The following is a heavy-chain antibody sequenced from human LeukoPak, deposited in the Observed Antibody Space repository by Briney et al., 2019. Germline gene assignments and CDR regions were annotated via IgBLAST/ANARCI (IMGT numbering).Heavy chain of an antibody. CDR2: IYISGRT. V-gene: IGHV4-4*07. J-gene: IGHJ4*02. CDR3: AREASDTAMATYYFDY. D-gene: IGHD5-18*01. Sequence: SETLSLTCTVSGGSISTYYWSWIRQPAGKVLEWIGRIYISGRTNYNPSLQSRVTMSVDTSRNQFSLKLRSVTAADTAVYYCAREASDTAMATYYFDYWGQGTLVTVSS. CDR1: GGSISTYY.